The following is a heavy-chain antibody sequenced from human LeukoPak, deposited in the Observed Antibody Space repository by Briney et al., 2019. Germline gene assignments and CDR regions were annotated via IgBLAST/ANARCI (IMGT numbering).Heavy chain of an antibody. V-gene: IGHV3-11*01. CDR1: GFTFSDYY. Sequence: GGSLRLSCAASGFTFSDYYMSWIRQAPGKGLEWVSYISSSGSTIYYADSVKGRFTISRDNAKNSLYLQMNSLIAEDTAVYYCARELAYYDSSGYYDHFDYWGQGTLVTVSS. CDR3: ARELAYYDSSGYYDHFDY. CDR2: ISSSGSTI. J-gene: IGHJ4*02. D-gene: IGHD3-22*01.